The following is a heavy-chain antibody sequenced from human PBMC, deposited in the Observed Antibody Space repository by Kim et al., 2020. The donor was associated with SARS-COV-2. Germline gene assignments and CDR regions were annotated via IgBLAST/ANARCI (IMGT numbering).Heavy chain of an antibody. CDR2: IYHSGST. CDR1: GGSISSSNW. V-gene: IGHV4-4*02. CDR3: ASAESSGWGFDY. D-gene: IGHD6-19*01. J-gene: IGHJ4*02. Sequence: SETLSLTCAVSGGSISSSNWWSWVRQPPGKGLEWIGEIYHSGSTNYNPSLKSRVTISVDKSKNQFSLKLSSVTAADTAVYYCASAESSGWGFDYWGQGTLVTVSS.